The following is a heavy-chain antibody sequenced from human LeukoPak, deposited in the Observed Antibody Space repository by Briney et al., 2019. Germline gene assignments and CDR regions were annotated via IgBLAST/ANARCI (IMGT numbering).Heavy chain of an antibody. V-gene: IGHV1-2*02. CDR1: AYSFTDYY. D-gene: IGHD6-19*01. J-gene: IGHJ6*03. Sequence: ASVMVSCKASAYSFTDYYMHWVRQAPGQGLEWMGWIYPNSGGTNYAQKFQGRVTMTRDTSISTAYMELSRLRSDDTAVYYCARSEQFPYYMDVWGKGTTVTVSS. CDR2: IYPNSGGT. CDR3: ARSEQFPYYMDV.